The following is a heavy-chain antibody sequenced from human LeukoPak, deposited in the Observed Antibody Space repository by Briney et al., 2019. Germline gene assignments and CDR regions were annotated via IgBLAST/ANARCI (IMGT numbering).Heavy chain of an antibody. D-gene: IGHD3-22*01. CDR1: GGSISSSSYY. V-gene: IGHV4-39*07. CDR2: IYYSGST. J-gene: IGHJ2*01. Sequence: SETLSLTCTVSGGSISSSSYYWGWIRQPPGKGLEWIGSIYYSGSTYYNPSLKSRVTISVDTSKNHFSLKLSSVTAADTAVYYCARGMITTDWYFDLWGRVTPVTVSS. CDR3: ARGMITTDWYFDL.